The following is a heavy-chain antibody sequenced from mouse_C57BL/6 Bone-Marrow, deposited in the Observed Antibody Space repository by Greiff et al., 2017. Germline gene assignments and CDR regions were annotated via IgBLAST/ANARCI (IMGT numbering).Heavy chain of an antibody. Sequence: QVQLKQSGAELVRPGTSVKMSCKASGYTFTNYWIGWAKQRPGHGLEWIGDIYPGGGYTNYNEKFKGKATLTADTSSSTAYMQFSSLTSEASAIYYCARDYGSSPYWYFDVWGTGTTVTVSS. CDR1: GYTFTNYW. D-gene: IGHD1-1*01. CDR3: ARDYGSSPYWYFDV. CDR2: IYPGGGYT. J-gene: IGHJ1*03. V-gene: IGHV1-63*01.